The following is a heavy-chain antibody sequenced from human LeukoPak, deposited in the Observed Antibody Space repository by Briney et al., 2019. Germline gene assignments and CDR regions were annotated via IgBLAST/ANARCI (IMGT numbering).Heavy chain of an antibody. CDR2: ISSSSTI. J-gene: IGHJ4*02. Sequence: PGGSLRLSCAASGFTFSSYSMNWVRQAPGKGLEWVSYISSSSTIYYADSVKGRFTISRDNAKNSLYLQMNSLRAEDTAVYYCARDWSIVVVPAARGDYWGQGTLVTVSS. D-gene: IGHD2-2*01. CDR3: ARDWSIVVVPAARGDY. CDR1: GFTFSSYS. V-gene: IGHV3-48*01.